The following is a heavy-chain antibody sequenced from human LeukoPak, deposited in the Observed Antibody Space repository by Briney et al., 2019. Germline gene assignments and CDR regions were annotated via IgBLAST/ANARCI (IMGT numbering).Heavy chain of an antibody. Sequence: ASVKVSCKASGYTFTDYFIHWVRQAPGQGLEWMGWMNPKSGGTNYAQKFQDRVTLTGDTSTSTVYMEMSRLTSDDTAIYFCAREQNWVFHYRGQGTLVTVSS. CDR3: AREQNWVFHY. V-gene: IGHV1-2*02. CDR2: MNPKSGGT. D-gene: IGHD3-16*01. J-gene: IGHJ4*02. CDR1: GYTFTDYF.